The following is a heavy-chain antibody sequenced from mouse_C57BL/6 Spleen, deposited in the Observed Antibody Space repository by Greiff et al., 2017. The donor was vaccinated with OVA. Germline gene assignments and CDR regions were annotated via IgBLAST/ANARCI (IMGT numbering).Heavy chain of an antibody. J-gene: IGHJ4*01. V-gene: IGHV1-42*01. CDR1: GYSFTGYY. CDR3: AREEVPPGAMDY. Sequence: EVQLQQSGPELVKPGASVKISCKASGYSFTGYYMNWVKQSPEKSLEWIGEINPSTGGTTYNQKFKAKATLTVDKSSSTAYMQLKSLTSEDSAVYYCAREEVPPGAMDYWGQGTSVTVSS. CDR2: INPSTGGT. D-gene: IGHD2-14*01.